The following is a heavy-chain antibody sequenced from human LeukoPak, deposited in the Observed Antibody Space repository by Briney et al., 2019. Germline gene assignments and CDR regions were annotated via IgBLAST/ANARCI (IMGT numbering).Heavy chain of an antibody. J-gene: IGHJ6*02. V-gene: IGHV3-74*01. CDR3: ARKATSSGWYGLDV. D-gene: IGHD6-19*01. CDR1: GFTFSSYW. Sequence: GGSLRLSCAASGFTFSSYWMHWVRQAPGKGLVWVSRLNSDGSSTNYADSVKGRFTISRDNAKNTLYLQMNSLRAEDTAVYYCARKATSSGWYGLDVWGQGTTVTVSS. CDR2: LNSDGSST.